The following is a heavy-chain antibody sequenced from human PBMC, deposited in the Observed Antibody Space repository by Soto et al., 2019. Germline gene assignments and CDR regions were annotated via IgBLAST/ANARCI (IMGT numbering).Heavy chain of an antibody. CDR2: IREDGSDQ. CDR1: GFTFSMYW. CDR3: ARIRGPRGNSFYGIDV. Sequence: EVQLAQSGGGLVQPGESLRLSCAASGFTFSMYWMTWVRQAPGKGLEWVANIREDGSDQYYVDSVKGRFAISRDNAKNSLYLQMSSLRAEDTAVYYCARIRGPRGNSFYGIDVWGQGTTVTVSS. D-gene: IGHD3-16*01. J-gene: IGHJ6*02. V-gene: IGHV3-7*03.